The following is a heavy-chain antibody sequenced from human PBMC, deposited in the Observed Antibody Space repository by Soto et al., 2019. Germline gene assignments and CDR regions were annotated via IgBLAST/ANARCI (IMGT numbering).Heavy chain of an antibody. J-gene: IGHJ4*02. CDR3: ARDNLSGDDSTPFDY. Sequence: RGSLSLSCAASGLSFSNYAMNWVCQATGKGLEWLSYISSSGSTIYDADCVKSRYTTSRDNAKSSLYLQMNRLRDEDTAMYFCARDNLSGDDSTPFDYWGQGTLVTVSS. D-gene: IGHD5-12*01. CDR2: ISSSGSTI. V-gene: IGHV3-48*02. CDR1: GLSFSNYA.